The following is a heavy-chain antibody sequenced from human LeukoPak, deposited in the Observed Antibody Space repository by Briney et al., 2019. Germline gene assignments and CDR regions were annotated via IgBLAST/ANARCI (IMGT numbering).Heavy chain of an antibody. V-gene: IGHV1-69*05. CDR1: GGTSSSYA. J-gene: IGHJ2*01. CDR3: ARGNYNYWYFDL. Sequence: ASVKVSCKASGGTSSSYAISWVRQAPGQGLEWMGGIIPIFGTANYAQKFQGRVTITTDESTSTAYMELSSLRSEDTAVYYCARGNYNYWYFDLWGRGTLVTVSS. D-gene: IGHD1-7*01. CDR2: IIPIFGTA.